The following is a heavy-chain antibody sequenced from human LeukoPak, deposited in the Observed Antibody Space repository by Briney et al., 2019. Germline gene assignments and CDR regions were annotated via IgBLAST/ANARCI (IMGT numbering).Heavy chain of an antibody. CDR2: VFFTGST. CDR3: ARVEWELLGAHL. Sequence: SETLSLTCSVSGDSIRSHYWSWIRQPPGKRPEWIGHVFFTGSTIYNPTLEGRVTISIDTSGSQFSLKLTSVTAADTAVYYCARVEWELLGAHLWGQGILLSVSS. J-gene: IGHJ4*02. V-gene: IGHV4-59*11. CDR1: GDSIRSHY. D-gene: IGHD1-26*01.